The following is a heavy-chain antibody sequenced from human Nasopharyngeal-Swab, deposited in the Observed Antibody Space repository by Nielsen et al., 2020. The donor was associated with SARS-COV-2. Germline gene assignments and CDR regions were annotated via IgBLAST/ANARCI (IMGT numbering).Heavy chain of an antibody. J-gene: IGHJ6*02. CDR3: AKDRDSGDDSGEYYHYYGMDV. D-gene: IGHD5-12*01. CDR2: ISGADDST. CDR1: GFTFSSYW. Sequence: GESLKISWAASGFTFSSYWMSWVRQAPGRGLEWVSAISGADDSTKYADSVKGRFTISRDNSKNTLDLQMNSLRAEDTAMYYCAKDRDSGDDSGEYYHYYGMDVWGQGTSVTVS. V-gene: IGHV3-23*01.